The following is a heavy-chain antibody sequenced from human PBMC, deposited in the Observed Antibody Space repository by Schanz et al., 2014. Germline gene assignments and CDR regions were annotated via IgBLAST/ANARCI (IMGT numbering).Heavy chain of an antibody. CDR3: AKDTGYCHGGACYCFEY. CDR1: GITLSGYG. Sequence: QVQLVESGGGVVQPGRSLRLSCAASGITLSGYGLHWVRQAPGKGLEWVGFISFDGRNTGYADSVKGRFSISRDNSQNTLYLQMDSLRPEDTAVYFCAKDTGYCHGGACYCFEYWGLGILXTVSS. D-gene: IGHD2-8*02. V-gene: IGHV3-30*18. CDR2: ISFDGRNT. J-gene: IGHJ4*01.